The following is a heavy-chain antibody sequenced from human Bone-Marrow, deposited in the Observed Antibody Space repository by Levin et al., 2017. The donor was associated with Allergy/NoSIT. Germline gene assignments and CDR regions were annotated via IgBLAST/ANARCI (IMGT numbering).Heavy chain of an antibody. CDR3: ASAEQHLSFDY. J-gene: IGHJ4*02. CDR2: ISYDGSNK. Sequence: GGSLRLSCAASGFTFIGYAMHWVRQAPGKGLEWVAIISYDGSNKYYADSVKGRFTISRDNSKNTLYLQMNSLRAEDTAVYYCASAEQHLSFDYWGQGTLVTVSS. V-gene: IGHV3-30-3*01. CDR1: GFTFIGYA. D-gene: IGHD1-26*01.